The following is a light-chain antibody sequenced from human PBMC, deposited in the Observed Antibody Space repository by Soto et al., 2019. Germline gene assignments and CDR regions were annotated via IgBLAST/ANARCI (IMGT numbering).Light chain of an antibody. CDR3: SSYAGSSSLL. J-gene: IGLJ2*01. CDR1: NSDVGGYNY. V-gene: IGLV2-8*01. Sequence: QSALTQPPSASGSPGQPVTISCTGTNSDVGGYNYVSWYQQHPGKAPNLMIYEVSKRPSGVPDRFSGSKSGNTASLTVSGLQAEDEGEYYCSSYAGSSSLLFGGGTKLTVL. CDR2: EVS.